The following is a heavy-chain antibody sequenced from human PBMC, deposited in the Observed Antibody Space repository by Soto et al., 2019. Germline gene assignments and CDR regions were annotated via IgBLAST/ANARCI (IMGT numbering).Heavy chain of an antibody. CDR2: INVSGALT. Sequence: GGXRILSCAGSGFPFDSHGIAWVRQSPGKGLQWVSSINVSGALTYYIESVKGRFTISRDNSEHTLYLQMNNLEADDTAIYYCVKDKQWLETYFDSWGPGTLVTVSS. J-gene: IGHJ4*02. V-gene: IGHV3-23*01. CDR1: GFPFDSHG. D-gene: IGHD6-19*01. CDR3: VKDKQWLETYFDS.